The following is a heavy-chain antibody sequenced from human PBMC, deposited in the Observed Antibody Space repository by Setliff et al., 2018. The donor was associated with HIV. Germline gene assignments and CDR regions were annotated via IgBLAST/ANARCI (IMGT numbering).Heavy chain of an antibody. D-gene: IGHD3-10*01. CDR1: GDSISRSRYY. J-gene: IGHJ5*02. Sequence: SETLSLTCVVSGDSISRSRYYWGWIRQPPGKGLEWIGSFYYSGSTSYNPSLKSRVTISGDTSKNQVSLRLSSVTAADTAVYYCARANITMVRGVTSWFDPWGQGTLVTVSS. V-gene: IGHV4-39*01. CDR2: FYYSGST. CDR3: ARANITMVRGVTSWFDP.